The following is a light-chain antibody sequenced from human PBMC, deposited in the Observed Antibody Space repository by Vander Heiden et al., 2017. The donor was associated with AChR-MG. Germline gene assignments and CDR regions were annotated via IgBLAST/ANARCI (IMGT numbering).Light chain of an antibody. Sequence: QSVLTPPPPVSGAPGQRVTISCTGSSSNIGAGYDVHWYQQLPGTAPKLLIYGNSNRPSGVPDRFSGSKSGTSASLAITGLQAEDEADYYCQSYDSSLSGLFGGGTKLTVL. V-gene: IGLV1-40*01. CDR1: SSNIGAGYD. J-gene: IGLJ2*01. CDR3: QSYDSSLSGL. CDR2: GNS.